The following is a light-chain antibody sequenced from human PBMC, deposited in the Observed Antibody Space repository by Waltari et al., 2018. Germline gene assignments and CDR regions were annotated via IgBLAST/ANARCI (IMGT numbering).Light chain of an antibody. J-gene: IGLJ3*02. V-gene: IGLV3-19*01. CDR1: SLRSYC. CDR2: GKN. Sequence: SSELTQDPAVSVALGQTVRITCQGGSLRSYCSPRYRQKPGQAPVLVIFGKNVRPSGIPDRFSASNSGNTASLTITGAQAEDEADYYCHSRDSRGNPWVFGGGTKLTVL. CDR3: HSRDSRGNPWV.